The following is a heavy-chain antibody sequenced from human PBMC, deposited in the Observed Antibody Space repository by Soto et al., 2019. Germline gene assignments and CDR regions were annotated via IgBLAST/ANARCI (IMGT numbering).Heavy chain of an antibody. CDR1: GGSISSGDYY. CDR2: IYYSRST. V-gene: IGHV4-30-4*01. Sequence: QVQLQESGPGLVKPSQTLSLTCTVSGGSISSGDYYWTWIRQPPGKGLEWIGYIYYSRSTYYNPSLKSRVTISVDTSNNQFSLKLSSVTAADTAVYYCARSPKGTNFDYWGQGTLVTVSS. CDR3: ARSPKGTNFDY. J-gene: IGHJ4*02. D-gene: IGHD2-8*01.